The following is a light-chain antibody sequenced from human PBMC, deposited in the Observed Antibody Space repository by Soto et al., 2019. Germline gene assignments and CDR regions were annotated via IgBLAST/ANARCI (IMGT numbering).Light chain of an antibody. J-gene: IGKJ1*01. CDR2: ATS. Sequence: IVLTQSPGTLSLSPGETATLSCRASQTVSNSFLGWYQQRPGQAPRLLMIATSKTAPGIPDRVSGSGSGTDFTLTISRLEPEDFAVYYCQEYGTSRTFGQGTKVEVK. CDR1: QTVSNSF. V-gene: IGKV3-20*01. CDR3: QEYGTSRT.